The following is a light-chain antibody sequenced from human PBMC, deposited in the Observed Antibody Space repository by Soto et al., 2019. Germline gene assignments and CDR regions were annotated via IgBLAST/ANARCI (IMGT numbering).Light chain of an antibody. CDR2: EVI. CDR1: SSDVGSYDL. Sequence: QSALTQPASVSGSPGQSITISCTGSSSDVGSYDLVSWYQQHPGEAPKLLIYEVIYRPSGVSDRFSGSKSGNTASLTLSGLQAEDEADYYGCSYAGDSTYVFGTGTKVTVL. CDR3: CSYAGDSTYV. V-gene: IGLV2-23*02. J-gene: IGLJ1*01.